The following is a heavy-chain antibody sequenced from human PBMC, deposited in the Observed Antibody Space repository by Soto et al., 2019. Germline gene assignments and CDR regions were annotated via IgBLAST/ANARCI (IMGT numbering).Heavy chain of an antibody. Sequence: SETLSLTCTVSGGSISSYYWSWIRQPPGKGLECIGYIYYSGSTNYNPSLKSRVTISVDTSKNQFSLKLSSVTAADTAVYYCARRSEDDFWSGYYNPPYYYYMDVWGKGTTVTVSS. D-gene: IGHD3-3*01. CDR2: IYYSGST. V-gene: IGHV4-59*01. J-gene: IGHJ6*03. CDR1: GGSISSYY. CDR3: ARRSEDDFWSGYYNPPYYYYMDV.